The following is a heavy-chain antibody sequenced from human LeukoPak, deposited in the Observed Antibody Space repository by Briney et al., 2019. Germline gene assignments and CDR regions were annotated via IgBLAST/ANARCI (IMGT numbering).Heavy chain of an antibody. CDR2: IGPTGTDR. CDR3: ATETIGRHYDY. J-gene: IGHJ4*02. CDR1: GFTFSSCG. Sequence: GGSLRLSCAASGFTFSSCGFNWVHQAPGKGLEWVPSIGPTGTDRYYADSVRGRFTISRDNAKNSMYLQMDSLRDEDTAVYYCATETIGRHYDYWGQGTLLTVSS. V-gene: IGHV3-21*01. D-gene: IGHD1-14*01.